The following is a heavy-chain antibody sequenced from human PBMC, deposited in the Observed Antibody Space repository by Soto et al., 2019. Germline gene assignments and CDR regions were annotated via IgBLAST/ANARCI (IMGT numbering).Heavy chain of an antibody. CDR3: ARVPDY. V-gene: IGHV4-59*12. CDR1: GGSISSYY. CDR2: IYDSGTA. Sequence: SETLSLTCTVSGGSISSYYWSWIRQPPGKGLEWIGHIYDSGTANYNPSLKSRVTISVGRSKNQFSLKLSSVTAADTAVYYCARVPDYWGQGTLVTVSS. J-gene: IGHJ4*02.